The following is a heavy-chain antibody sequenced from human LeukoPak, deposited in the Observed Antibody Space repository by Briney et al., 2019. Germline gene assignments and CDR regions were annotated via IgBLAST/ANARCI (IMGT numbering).Heavy chain of an antibody. CDR1: GGSTSSYY. CDR3: ARAVVFYYDGSGYSTRFDY. V-gene: IGHV4-59*01. D-gene: IGHD3-22*01. Sequence: SETLSLTCTVSGGSTSSYYWSWIRQPPGRGLEWIGYIYYSGSTSYTPSLKSRVTISLDTSKNQFSLKVRSVTAADTAMYYCARAVVFYYDGSGYSTRFDYWGQGTLVTVSS. CDR2: IYYSGST. J-gene: IGHJ4*02.